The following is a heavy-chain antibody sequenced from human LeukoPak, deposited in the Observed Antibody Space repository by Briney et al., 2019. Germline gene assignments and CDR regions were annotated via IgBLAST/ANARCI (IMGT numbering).Heavy chain of an antibody. D-gene: IGHD3-22*01. CDR3: ARVMGDSSGYYWFDP. V-gene: IGHV4-34*01. Sequence: SETLSLTCAVYGGSFSGYYWSWIRQPPGKGLEWIGEINHSGSTNYNPSLKSRVTISVDTSKNQFSLKLSSVTAADTAVYYCARVMGDSSGYYWFDPWGQGTLVTVSS. J-gene: IGHJ5*02. CDR1: GGSFSGYY. CDR2: INHSGST.